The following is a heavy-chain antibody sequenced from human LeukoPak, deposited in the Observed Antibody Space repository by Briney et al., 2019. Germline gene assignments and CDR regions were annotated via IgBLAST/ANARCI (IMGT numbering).Heavy chain of an antibody. V-gene: IGHV4-59*01. J-gene: IGHJ3*02. CDR3: ARRVAVRPRYAFDI. CDR1: GRSISRYY. D-gene: IGHD6-6*01. Sequence: SQTLSLTCTVSGRSISRYYCSWVRHPPGKELEWIGYILYRGYTNSNPSLKSRVTISLDTSKNQFSLKLNSVTAADTAVYYCARRVAVRPRYAFDIWGQGTRVIVSS. CDR2: ILYRGYT.